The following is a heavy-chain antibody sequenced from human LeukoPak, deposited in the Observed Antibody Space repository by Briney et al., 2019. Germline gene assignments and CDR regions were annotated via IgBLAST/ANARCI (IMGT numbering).Heavy chain of an antibody. CDR3: ARGSLVVPASEY. J-gene: IGHJ4*02. Sequence: GGSLRLSCAASGFTFSSYSMNWVRQAPGKGLEWVSSISSSSSYIYYADSMKGRSTISRDNAKNSLYLQMNSLRAEDTAVYYCARGSLVVPASEYWGQGTLVTVSS. V-gene: IGHV3-21*01. D-gene: IGHD2-2*01. CDR2: ISSSSSYI. CDR1: GFTFSSYS.